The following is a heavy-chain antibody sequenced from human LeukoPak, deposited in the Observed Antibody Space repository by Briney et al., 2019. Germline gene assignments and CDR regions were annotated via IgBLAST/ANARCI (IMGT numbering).Heavy chain of an antibody. CDR2: ISPYNNAT. J-gene: IGHJ6*04. CDR1: GYTFVTYT. CDR3: ARDSPHGMDV. V-gene: IGHV1-18*01. Sequence: GASVKVSCKTSGYTFVTYTMSWVRQAPGQGLEWLGWISPYNNATKYSQRLQGSVTVTADTSTSTGYLDLRSLTSDDTAVYYCARDSPHGMDVWGKGTTVIVSS.